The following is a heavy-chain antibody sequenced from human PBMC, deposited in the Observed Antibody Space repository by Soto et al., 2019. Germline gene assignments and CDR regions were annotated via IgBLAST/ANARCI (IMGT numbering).Heavy chain of an antibody. V-gene: IGHV1-69*13. D-gene: IGHD6-13*01. CDR1: GGTFSSYA. CDR2: IIPIFGTA. Sequence: SVKVSCKASGGTFSSYAISWVRQAPGQGLEWMGGIIPIFGTANYAQKFQGRVTITADESTSTAYMELSSLRSEDTAVYYRARDLNAREYSSSWPRMDVWGQGTTVTVSS. J-gene: IGHJ6*02. CDR3: ARDLNAREYSSSWPRMDV.